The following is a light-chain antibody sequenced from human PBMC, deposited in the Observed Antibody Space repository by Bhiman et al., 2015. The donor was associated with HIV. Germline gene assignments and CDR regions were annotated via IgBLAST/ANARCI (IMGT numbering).Light chain of an antibody. CDR1: SSDVGDYNY. J-gene: IGLJ2*01. CDR3: SSYASSSTLV. V-gene: IGLV2-14*01. Sequence: QSALTQPASVSGSPGQSITISCTGTSSDVGDYNYVSWYQQHPGKAPKVMIYDVSKRPSGVSNRFSGSKSANTASLTISGLQAEDEADYYCSSYASSSTLVFGGGT. CDR2: DVS.